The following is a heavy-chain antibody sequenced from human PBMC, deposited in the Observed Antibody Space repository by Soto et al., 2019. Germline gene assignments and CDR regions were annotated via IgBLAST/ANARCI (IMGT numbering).Heavy chain of an antibody. V-gene: IGHV4-31*03. Sequence: TLSLTCTVSGGSISSGGYYWSWIRQHPGKGLEWIGYIYYSGSTYYNPSLKSRVTISVDTSKNQFSLKLSSVTAADTAVYYCARRAYALVDTDMVDTYYYYGMDVWGQGTTVTVSS. D-gene: IGHD5-18*01. CDR3: ARRAYALVDTDMVDTYYYYGMDV. J-gene: IGHJ6*02. CDR2: IYYSGST. CDR1: GGSISSGGYY.